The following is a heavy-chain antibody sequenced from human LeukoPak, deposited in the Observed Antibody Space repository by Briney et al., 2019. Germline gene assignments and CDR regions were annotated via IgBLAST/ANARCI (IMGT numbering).Heavy chain of an antibody. CDR2: IYYSGST. D-gene: IGHD6-13*01. Sequence: PSETLSLTCTVSGGSISSYYWSWIRQPPGKGLEWIGYIYYSGSTNYNPSLKSRVTISVDTSKYQFSLKLSSVTAADTAVYYCAKYSSSWNVLDYWGQGTLVTVSS. J-gene: IGHJ4*02. CDR1: GGSISSYY. V-gene: IGHV4-59*01. CDR3: AKYSSSWNVLDY.